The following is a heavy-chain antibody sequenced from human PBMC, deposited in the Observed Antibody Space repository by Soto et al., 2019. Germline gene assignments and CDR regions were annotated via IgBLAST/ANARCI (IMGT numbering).Heavy chain of an antibody. Sequence: ASVKVSCKASGYTFTSYGISWVRQAPGQGLEWMGWISAYNGNTNYAQKLQGRVTMTTDTSTSTAYMELRSLRSDDTAVYYCAGDLRPLRSIAAAGRTNRFDYRGQGTLVTVSS. J-gene: IGHJ4*02. V-gene: IGHV1-18*01. D-gene: IGHD6-13*01. CDR1: GYTFTSYG. CDR2: ISAYNGNT. CDR3: AGDLRPLRSIAAAGRTNRFDY.